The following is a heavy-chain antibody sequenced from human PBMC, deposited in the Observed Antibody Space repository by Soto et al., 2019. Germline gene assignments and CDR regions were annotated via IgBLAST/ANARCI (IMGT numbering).Heavy chain of an antibody. CDR1: GDSISSGDY. J-gene: IGHJ5*02. CDR3: ARSTNWNYWFDP. Sequence: XGTLSLTCAVSGDSISSGDYWCGIRQPPGKGLEWIGSIYHSGSTYYNPSLKSRVTISVDTSRNQFSLKLSSVTAADMAVYYCARSTNWNYWFDPWGQGTLVTVSS. D-gene: IGHD1-7*01. CDR2: IYHSGST. V-gene: IGHV4-38-2*01.